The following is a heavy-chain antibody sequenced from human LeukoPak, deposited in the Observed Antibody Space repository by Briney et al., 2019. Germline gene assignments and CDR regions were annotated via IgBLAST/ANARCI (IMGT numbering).Heavy chain of an antibody. Sequence: KPSETLSLTCAVYGGSFSGYYWSWIRQPPGKGLEWIGEINHSGSTNYNPSLKSRVTISVDTSKNQFSLKLSSVTAADTAVYYCARAYGYSSSWSRKNDYWGQGTLVTVSS. CDR1: GGSFSGYY. D-gene: IGHD6-13*01. V-gene: IGHV4-34*01. CDR2: INHSGST. J-gene: IGHJ4*02. CDR3: ARAYGYSSSWSRKNDY.